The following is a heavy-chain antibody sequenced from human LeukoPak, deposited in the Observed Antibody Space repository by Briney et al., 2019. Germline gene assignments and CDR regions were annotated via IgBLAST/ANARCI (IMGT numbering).Heavy chain of an antibody. V-gene: IGHV3-7*01. CDR1: GFNFSSYR. CDR3: ARCYDLESRYYYYYGMDV. CDR2: IKQDGGER. D-gene: IGHD5-12*01. J-gene: IGHJ6*02. Sequence: GGSLRLSCAASGFNFSSYRMSWVRQAPGKGLEWVANIKQDGGERYYVDSVKGRFTISRDNAKNSLYLQMNSLRAEDTAVYYCARCYDLESRYYYYYGMDVWGQGTTVTVSS.